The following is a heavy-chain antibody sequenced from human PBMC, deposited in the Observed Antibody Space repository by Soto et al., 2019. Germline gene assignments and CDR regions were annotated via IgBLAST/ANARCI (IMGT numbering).Heavy chain of an antibody. D-gene: IGHD5-18*01. Sequence: GGSLRLSCAASGFTFSSFALSWVRQAPGKGLEWVSAISGSGDGTDYADSVKGRFTISRDNSKNTLYLQMNSLRAEDTAVYYCAGPGYSSQDYWGHGAMVTVYS. CDR1: GFTFSSFA. J-gene: IGHJ4*01. CDR2: ISGSGDGT. V-gene: IGHV3-23*01. CDR3: AGPGYSSQDY.